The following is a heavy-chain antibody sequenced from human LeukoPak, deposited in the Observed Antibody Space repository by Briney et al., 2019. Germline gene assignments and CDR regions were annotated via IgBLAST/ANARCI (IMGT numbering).Heavy chain of an antibody. CDR2: ISGSGDNT. CDR3: AKAVWGTYYPHYYFEY. CDR1: GFTFSSYG. Sequence: VGSLRLSCAASGFTFSSYGMCWVRQVPGKGLEWVSAISGSGDNTYYADSVKGRFTISRDNSKNTLYLQMNSLRAEDTAVYYCAKAVWGTYYPHYYFEYWGQGTLVTVSS. V-gene: IGHV3-23*01. J-gene: IGHJ4*02. D-gene: IGHD1-26*01.